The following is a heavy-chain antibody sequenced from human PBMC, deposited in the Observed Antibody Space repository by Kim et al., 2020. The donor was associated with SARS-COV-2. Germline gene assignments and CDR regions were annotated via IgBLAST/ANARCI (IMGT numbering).Heavy chain of an antibody. Sequence: PSLKSRVTISVDTSKNQFSLKLSSVTAADTAVYYCARGYSRDGYKDYFDYWGQGTLVTVSS. CDR3: ARGYSRDGYKDYFDY. J-gene: IGHJ4*02. D-gene: IGHD5-12*01. V-gene: IGHV4-34*01.